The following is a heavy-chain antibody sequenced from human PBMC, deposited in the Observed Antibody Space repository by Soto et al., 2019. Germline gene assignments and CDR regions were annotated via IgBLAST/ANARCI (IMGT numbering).Heavy chain of an antibody. CDR1: GFTFSSYW. CDR2: INSDGSST. CDR3: ARGGYSYGFLFDY. Sequence: EVQLVESGGGLVQPGGSPRLSCAASGFTFSSYWMHWVRQAPGKGLVWVSRINSDGSSTSYADSVKGRFTISRDNAKNTLYLQMNSLRAEDTAVYYCARGGYSYGFLFDYWGQGTLVTVSS. D-gene: IGHD5-18*01. J-gene: IGHJ4*02. V-gene: IGHV3-74*01.